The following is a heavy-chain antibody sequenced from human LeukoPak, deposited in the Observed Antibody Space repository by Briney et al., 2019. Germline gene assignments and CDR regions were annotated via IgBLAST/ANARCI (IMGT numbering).Heavy chain of an antibody. Sequence: SETLSLTCAVYGGSFSGYYWSWIRQPPEKGLEWIGYIHYSGSTNYNPSLKSRVTMSVDTSKNQFSLKLNSVTAADTAVYFCARDSDKTAMVFKSFDYWGQGTLVTVSS. D-gene: IGHD5-18*01. V-gene: IGHV4-59*12. CDR2: IHYSGST. J-gene: IGHJ4*02. CDR3: ARDSDKTAMVFKSFDY. CDR1: GGSFSGYY.